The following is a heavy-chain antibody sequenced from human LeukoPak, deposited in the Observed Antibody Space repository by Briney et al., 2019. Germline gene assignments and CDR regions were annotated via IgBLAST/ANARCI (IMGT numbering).Heavy chain of an antibody. CDR1: GFTFSSYA. CDR2: ISSNGGST. D-gene: IGHD3-9*01. CDR3: FQAEDGIRDFDFRTEYYGMDV. J-gene: IGHJ6*04. Sequence: GGSLRLSCSASGFTFSSYAMHWVRQAPGKGLEYVSAISSNGGSTYYADSVKGRFTISRDNSKNPLYLQMSSLRAEVTAVYFFFQAEDGIRDFDFRTEYYGMDVWGKGTTVTVSS. V-gene: IGHV3-64D*06.